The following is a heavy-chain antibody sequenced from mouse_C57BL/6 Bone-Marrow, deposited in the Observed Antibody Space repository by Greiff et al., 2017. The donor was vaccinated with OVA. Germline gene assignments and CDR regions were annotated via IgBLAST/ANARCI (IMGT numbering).Heavy chain of an antibody. V-gene: IGHV14-4*01. J-gene: IGHJ2*01. D-gene: IGHD1-1*01. Sequence: EVQLQQSGAELVRPGASVKLSCTASGYNIKDDCMHWVKQRPEQGLEWIGWIDPENGDTEYTAKFQGKATLTADTSSNTAYLQLSSLTSEDTAVYYCTTYYGSSSFDYWGQGTTLTVSS. CDR3: TTYYGSSSFDY. CDR2: IDPENGDT. CDR1: GYNIKDDC.